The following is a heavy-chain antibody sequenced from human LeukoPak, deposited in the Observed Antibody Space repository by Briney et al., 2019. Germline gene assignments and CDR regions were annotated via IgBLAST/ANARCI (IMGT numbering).Heavy chain of an antibody. CDR1: GGSFSDYY. Sequence: SETLSLTCAVYGGSFSDYYWSWIRQPPGKGLEWIGEINHSGRTKYNPSLKSRVTISEDTSKNQFSLKLSSVTAADTAVYYCARAMYGATPSFDRYMDVWGKGTTVTVSS. CDR2: INHSGRT. D-gene: IGHD4-17*01. CDR3: ARAMYGATPSFDRYMDV. V-gene: IGHV4-34*01. J-gene: IGHJ6*03.